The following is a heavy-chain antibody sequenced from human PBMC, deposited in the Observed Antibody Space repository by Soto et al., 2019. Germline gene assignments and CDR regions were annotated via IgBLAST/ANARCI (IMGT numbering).Heavy chain of an antibody. Sequence: ASVKVSCKASGYTFNRYYMHWVRQAPGQGLEWMGWINPNSGGTNYAQKFQGRVTMTRDTSISTAYMELSRLRSDDTAVYYCAIDIVATGYYYYGMDVWGQGTTVTVSS. J-gene: IGHJ6*02. V-gene: IGHV1-2*02. CDR3: AIDIVATGYYYYGMDV. D-gene: IGHD5-12*01. CDR1: GYTFNRYY. CDR2: INPNSGGT.